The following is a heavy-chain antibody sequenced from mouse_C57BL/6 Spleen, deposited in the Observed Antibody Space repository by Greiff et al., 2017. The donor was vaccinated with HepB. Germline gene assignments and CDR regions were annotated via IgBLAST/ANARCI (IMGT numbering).Heavy chain of an antibody. CDR3: ARDRRVYYGNYDAY. V-gene: IGHV3-6*01. CDR1: GYSITSGYY. J-gene: IGHJ3*01. D-gene: IGHD2-1*01. Sequence: EVQLQQSGPGLVKPSQSLSLTCSVTGYSITSGYYWNWIRQFPGNQLEWLGYISYDGSTNYNPSLKNRISITRDTSKNQFFLKLNSVTTEDTATYYCARDRRVYYGNYDAYWGQGTLVTVSA. CDR2: ISYDGST.